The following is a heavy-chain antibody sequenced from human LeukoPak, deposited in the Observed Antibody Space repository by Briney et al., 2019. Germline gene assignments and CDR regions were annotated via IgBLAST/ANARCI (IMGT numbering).Heavy chain of an antibody. D-gene: IGHD1-14*01. Sequence: GMSLRLSCVASGFPFTRNAMPWVRQAPGKGLEWVAVTSPDGSEQYYADSVRGRFTISRDNSKNTVFLQMNSLTTEDTAVYSCFTGSEFYYDSWGQGTLVTVSS. V-gene: IGHV3-30*04. CDR3: FTGSEFYYDS. CDR2: TSPDGSEQ. CDR1: GFPFTRNA. J-gene: IGHJ4*02.